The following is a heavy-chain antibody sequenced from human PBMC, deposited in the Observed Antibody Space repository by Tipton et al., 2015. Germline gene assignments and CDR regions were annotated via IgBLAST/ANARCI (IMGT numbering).Heavy chain of an antibody. Sequence: SLRLSCAASGFTFSSYAMSWVRQAPGKGLEWVSGIGGSGTRTYYADSVKGRFTISRDNSKNTLYLQMNSLRAEDTAVYYCATETIYSYGLYYFDYWGQGTLVTVSS. CDR3: ATETIYSYGLYYFDY. J-gene: IGHJ4*02. CDR1: GFTFSSYA. V-gene: IGHV3-23*01. D-gene: IGHD5-18*01. CDR2: IGGSGTRT.